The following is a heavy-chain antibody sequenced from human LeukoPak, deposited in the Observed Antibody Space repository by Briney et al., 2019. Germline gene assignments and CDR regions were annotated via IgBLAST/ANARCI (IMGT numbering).Heavy chain of an antibody. Sequence: SETLSLTCTVSGGSISSGGYYRSWIRQHPGKGLEWIGYIYYSGSTYYNPSLKSRVTISVDTSKNQFSLKLSSVTAADTAVYYCARVRYYDILTGYTIWAYYFDYWGQGTLVTVSS. CDR3: ARVRYYDILTGYTIWAYYFDY. V-gene: IGHV4-31*03. CDR1: GGSISSGGYY. D-gene: IGHD3-9*01. J-gene: IGHJ4*02. CDR2: IYYSGST.